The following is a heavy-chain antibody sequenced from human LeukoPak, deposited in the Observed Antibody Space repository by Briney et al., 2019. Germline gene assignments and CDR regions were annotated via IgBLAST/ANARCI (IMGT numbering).Heavy chain of an antibody. V-gene: IGHV3-30*03. J-gene: IGHJ4*02. D-gene: IGHD1-1*01. CDR1: GFTFSSYG. Sequence: GGSLRLSCGASGFTFSSYGMHWVRQAPGKGLEWVAVISYDGSNKYYADSVKGRFTISRDNSKNTLYLQMNSLRAEDTAVYYCASGTHSTYFDYWGQGTLVTVSS. CDR3: ASGTHSTYFDY. CDR2: ISYDGSNK.